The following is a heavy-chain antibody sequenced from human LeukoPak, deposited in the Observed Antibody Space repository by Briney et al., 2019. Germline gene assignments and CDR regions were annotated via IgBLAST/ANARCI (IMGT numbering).Heavy chain of an antibody. Sequence: PGRSLRLSCTASGFTFSDYAMSWVRQAPGKGLERVGFIRNKANGGTADYAASVKGRFTISRDDSKTIAYLQMNSLKTEDTAVYYCSRAYSTGWLGINDYWGQGALVTVSS. CDR3: SRAYSTGWLGINDY. J-gene: IGHJ4*02. CDR1: GFTFSDYA. D-gene: IGHD6-19*01. CDR2: IRNKANGGTA. V-gene: IGHV3-49*04.